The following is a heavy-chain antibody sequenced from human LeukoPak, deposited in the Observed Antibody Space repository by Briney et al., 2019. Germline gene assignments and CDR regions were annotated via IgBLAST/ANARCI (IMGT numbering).Heavy chain of an antibody. D-gene: IGHD5-18*01. CDR3: ARSGYSSHGMDV. Sequence: GESLKISCKGSGYNFITYWIGWVRQMPGKSLEWMGIIYPGDSDTSYSPSFQGQVTISADKSISTAYLQWSSLKASDTAVYYCARSGYSSHGMDVWGQGTTVTVSS. CDR2: IYPGDSDT. CDR1: GYNFITYW. V-gene: IGHV5-51*01. J-gene: IGHJ6*02.